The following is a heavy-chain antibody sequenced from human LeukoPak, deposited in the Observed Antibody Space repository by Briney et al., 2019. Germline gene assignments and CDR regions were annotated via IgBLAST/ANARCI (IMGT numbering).Heavy chain of an antibody. CDR2: INHRGST. CDR3: ARARSMLRGSYYYYYGMDV. D-gene: IGHD3-10*01. V-gene: IGHV4-34*01. J-gene: IGHJ6*02. Sequence: SETLSLTCAVYGGSFSGYYWSWIRQPPGKRLEWIGEINHRGSTNYNPSLKSRVTISVDTSKNQFSLKLSSVTAADTAVYYCARARSMLRGSYYYYYGMDVCGQGTTVTVSS. CDR1: GGSFSGYY.